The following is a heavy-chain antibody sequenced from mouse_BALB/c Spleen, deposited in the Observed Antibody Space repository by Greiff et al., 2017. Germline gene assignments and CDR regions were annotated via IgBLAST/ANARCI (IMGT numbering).Heavy chain of an antibody. J-gene: IGHJ2*01. Sequence: VQLQESDTELVEPGASVKISCKASGYTFTDYAIHWVKQRPEQGLEWIGDISPGNGDIKYNEKFKGKATLTADKSSSTAYMQLNSLTSEDSAVYSCNRFPYGSYWGYWGQGTTLTVSS. V-gene: IGHV1S53*03. CDR3: NRFPYGSYWGY. D-gene: IGHD2-1*01. CDR1: GYTFTDYA. CDR2: ISPGNGDI.